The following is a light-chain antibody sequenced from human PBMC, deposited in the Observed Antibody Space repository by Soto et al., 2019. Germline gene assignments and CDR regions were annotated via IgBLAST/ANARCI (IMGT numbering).Light chain of an antibody. Sequence: TQSPSSLSASVGDRVTSTCQASQNINNYLNWYQQKPGQAPRLLIYDASNRATGVPVRFSGSGSGTDFTLTISSLEPEDFAVYYCQQRSSWPLTFGGGTKVDIK. V-gene: IGKV3-11*01. J-gene: IGKJ4*01. CDR1: QNINNY. CDR2: DAS. CDR3: QQRSSWPLT.